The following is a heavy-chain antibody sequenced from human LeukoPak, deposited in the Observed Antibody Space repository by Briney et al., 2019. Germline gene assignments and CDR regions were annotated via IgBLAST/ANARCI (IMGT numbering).Heavy chain of an antibody. CDR2: FDPEDGET. D-gene: IGHD6-13*01. CDR1: GYTLAELS. J-gene: IGHJ4*02. V-gene: IGHV1-24*01. CDR3: ATVAAAGTFLFDY. Sequence: ASVKVSCKVSGYTLAELSMHWVRQAPGKGLEWMGGFDPEDGETIYAQKFQGRVTITEDTSTDTAYMELSSLRSEDTAVYYCATVAAAGTFLFDYWGQGTLVTVSS.